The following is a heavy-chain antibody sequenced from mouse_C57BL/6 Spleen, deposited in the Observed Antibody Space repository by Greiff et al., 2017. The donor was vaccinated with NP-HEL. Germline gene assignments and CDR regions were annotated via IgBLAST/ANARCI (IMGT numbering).Heavy chain of an antibody. V-gene: IGHV1-61*01. Sequence: QVHVKQPGAELVRPGSSVKLSCKASGYTFTSYWMDWVKQRPGQGLEWIGNIYPSDSETHYNQKFKDKATLTVDKSSSTAYMQLSSLTSEDSAVYYGAREGNSHFDYWGQGTTLTVSS. J-gene: IGHJ2*01. CDR3: AREGNSHFDY. CDR1: GYTFTSYW. CDR2: IYPSDSET.